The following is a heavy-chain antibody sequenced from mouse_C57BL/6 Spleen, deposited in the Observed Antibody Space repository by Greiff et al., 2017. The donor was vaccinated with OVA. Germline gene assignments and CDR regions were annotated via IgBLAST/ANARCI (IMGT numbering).Heavy chain of an antibody. CDR1: GYSITSGYY. Sequence: EVKLVESGPGLVKPSQSLSLTCSVTGYSITSGYYWNWIRQFPGNKLEWMGYISYDGSNNYNPSLKNRISITRDTSKNQFFLKLNSVTTEDTATYYCARGDYGSSYSFAYWGQGTLVTVSA. V-gene: IGHV3-6*01. D-gene: IGHD1-1*01. CDR2: ISYDGSN. CDR3: ARGDYGSSYSFAY. J-gene: IGHJ3*01.